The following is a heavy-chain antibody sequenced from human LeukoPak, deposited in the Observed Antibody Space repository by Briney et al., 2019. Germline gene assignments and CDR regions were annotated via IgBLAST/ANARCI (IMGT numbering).Heavy chain of an antibody. J-gene: IGHJ4*02. CDR3: AKDGPGYSYGKRPFDY. V-gene: IGHV3-30*02. Sequence: PGGSLRLSCAASGFTFSSYGMHWVRQAPGKGLEWVAFIRYDGSNKYYADSVKGRFTISRDNSKNTLYLQMNSLRAEDTAVYYCAKDGPGYSYGKRPFDYWGQGTLVTVSS. D-gene: IGHD5-18*01. CDR1: GFTFSSYG. CDR2: IRYDGSNK.